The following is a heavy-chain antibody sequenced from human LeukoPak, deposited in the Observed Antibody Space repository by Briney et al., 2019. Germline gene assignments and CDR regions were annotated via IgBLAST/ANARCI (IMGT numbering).Heavy chain of an antibody. V-gene: IGHV3-23*01. Sequence: PGGSLRLSCAASGFTFSSYSMNWVRQAPGKGLEWVSAISGSGGSTYFADSVKGRFTISRDNSKNTLYLQMNSLRAEDTAVYYCAKDQSDIVVVPAAMFYYGMDVWGQGTTVTVSS. J-gene: IGHJ6*02. CDR3: AKDQSDIVVVPAAMFYYGMDV. D-gene: IGHD2-2*01. CDR1: GFTFSSYS. CDR2: ISGSGGST.